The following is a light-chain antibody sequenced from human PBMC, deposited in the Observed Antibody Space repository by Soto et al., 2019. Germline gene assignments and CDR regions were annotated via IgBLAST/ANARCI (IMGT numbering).Light chain of an antibody. Sequence: EIVMTQSPATLSVSPGERATVSCRASQSVSSNLAWYQQKPGQAPRLLIYGASTRATGIPARFSGSGSGTYFTLTISRLEPEDFAVYYCQQCYNWPQWTFGQGTKVDIK. V-gene: IGKV3-15*01. CDR2: GAS. CDR3: QQCYNWPQWT. CDR1: QSVSSN. J-gene: IGKJ1*01.